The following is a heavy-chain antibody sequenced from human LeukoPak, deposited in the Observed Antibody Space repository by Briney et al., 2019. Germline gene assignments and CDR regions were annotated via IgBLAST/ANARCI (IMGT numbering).Heavy chain of an antibody. CDR2: IGSCGTTI. CDR1: GFTLSRFE. V-gene: IGHV3-48*03. CDR3: ALLVVASDFDY. J-gene: IGHJ4*02. Sequence: GGSLRLSRALSGFTLSRFEMHWVAPAPGKGGGWGSNIGSCGTTIYYADSGKARFPTSRDNAKKSLCLQINSMRAEAPAGYYFALLVVASDFDYWGQGALVTVSS. D-gene: IGHD3-22*01.